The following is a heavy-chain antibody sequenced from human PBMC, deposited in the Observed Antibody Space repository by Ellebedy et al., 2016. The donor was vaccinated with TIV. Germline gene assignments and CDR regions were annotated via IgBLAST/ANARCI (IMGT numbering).Heavy chain of an antibody. CDR2: IKQDGSET. V-gene: IGHV3-7*03. D-gene: IGHD2-2*01. CDR3: VRYRCSSTSCFFDF. Sequence: PGGSLRLSCAASGFTFINYRMSWVRKAPGKGLEWVANIKQDGSETFYVDSVKGRFTISRDNAKNSLFLQMNSLRAEDTAVYYCVRYRCSSTSCFFDFWGQGTLVTVSS. CDR1: GFTFINYR. J-gene: IGHJ4*02.